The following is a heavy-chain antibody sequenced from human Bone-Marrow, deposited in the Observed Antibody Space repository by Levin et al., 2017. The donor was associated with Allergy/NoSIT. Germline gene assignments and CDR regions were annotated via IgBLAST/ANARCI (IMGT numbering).Heavy chain of an antibody. Sequence: GGSLRLSCAASGFTFSIYAMTWVRQAPGKGLEWVSSISNSGGATYYADSVKGRFTISRDNSKNMVYLQMNSLRGEETAVYYCAKEAYVVAAWGRGTLVTVAS. CDR2: ISNSGGAT. V-gene: IGHV3-23*01. J-gene: IGHJ5*02. CDR1: GFTFSIYA. D-gene: IGHD3-10*02. CDR3: AKEAYVVAA.